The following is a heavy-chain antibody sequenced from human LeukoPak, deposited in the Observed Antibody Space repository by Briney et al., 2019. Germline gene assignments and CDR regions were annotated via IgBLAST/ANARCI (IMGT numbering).Heavy chain of an antibody. CDR1: GFTFSDYY. CDR3: ATDLEWGSVWGPYQLLSGALFDY. D-gene: IGHD2-2*01. CDR2: ISGSGGST. V-gene: IGHV3-23*01. Sequence: PGGSLRLSCAASGFTFSDYYMSWIRQAPGKVLEWVSAISGSGGSTYYADSVKGRFTISRDNSKHTLYLPMNRLRAEDTAVYYCATDLEWGSVWGPYQLLSGALFDYWGQGTLVTVSS. J-gene: IGHJ4*02.